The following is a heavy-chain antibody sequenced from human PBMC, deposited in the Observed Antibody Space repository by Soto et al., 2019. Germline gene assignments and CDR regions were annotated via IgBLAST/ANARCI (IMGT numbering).Heavy chain of an antibody. J-gene: IGHJ4*02. Sequence: SETLSLTCTVSGGSISSYYWSWIRQPPGKGLEWIGYIYYSGSTNYNPSLKSRVTISVDTSKNQFSLKLSSVTAADTAVYYCARGSYSSGYYYRDYWGQGTLVTVSS. CDR3: ARGSYSSGYYYRDY. CDR1: GGSISSYY. V-gene: IGHV4-59*01. CDR2: IYYSGST. D-gene: IGHD3-22*01.